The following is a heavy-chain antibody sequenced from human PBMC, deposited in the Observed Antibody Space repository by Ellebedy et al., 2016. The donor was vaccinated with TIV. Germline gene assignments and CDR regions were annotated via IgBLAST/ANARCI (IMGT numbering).Heavy chain of an antibody. D-gene: IGHD3-3*02. Sequence: PGGSLRLSCAASGFTFSNYGMHWVRQAPGKGLEWVAAISYDGSNKSYADSVKGRFTISRDNSKKTLYLKMNSLRAEDTAVYYCAKSPLFSEYFDYWGQGTLVTVSS. J-gene: IGHJ4*02. CDR2: ISYDGSNK. CDR1: GFTFSNYG. V-gene: IGHV3-30*18. CDR3: AKSPLFSEYFDY.